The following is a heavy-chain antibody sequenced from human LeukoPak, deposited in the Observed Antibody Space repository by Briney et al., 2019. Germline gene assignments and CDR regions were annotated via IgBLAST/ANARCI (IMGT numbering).Heavy chain of an antibody. Sequence: KPSETLSLTCAVSGGSISSYYWGWIRQPPGKGLEWVGYFYYNGNTYYNPSLKSRVTISADTSKNQFSLKLTSVTAADTAVYYCARRLAGAHFDYWGQGILVTVSS. CDR1: GGSISSYY. V-gene: IGHV4-59*01. J-gene: IGHJ4*02. CDR2: FYYNGNT. D-gene: IGHD1-26*01. CDR3: ARRLAGAHFDY.